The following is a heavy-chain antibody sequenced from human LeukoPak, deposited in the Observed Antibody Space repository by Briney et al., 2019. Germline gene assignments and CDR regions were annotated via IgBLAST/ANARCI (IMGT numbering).Heavy chain of an antibody. D-gene: IGHD6-19*01. J-gene: IGHJ4*02. CDR3: ARVRPVAGTGHYYFDY. Sequence: SETLSLTCTVSGGSISSYYWSWIRQPPGKGLEWIGYIYYSGSTNYNPSLKSRVTISVDTSKNQFPLKLSSVTAADTAVYYCARVRPVAGTGHYYFDYWGQGTLVTVSS. CDR1: GGSISSYY. V-gene: IGHV4-59*01. CDR2: IYYSGST.